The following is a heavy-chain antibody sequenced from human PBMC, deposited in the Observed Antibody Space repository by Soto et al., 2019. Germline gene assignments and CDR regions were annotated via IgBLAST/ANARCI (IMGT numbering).Heavy chain of an antibody. V-gene: IGHV4-31*03. CDR3: SRASITIFGVARNPGCAFGN. Sequence: SETLSLTCTVSGGSISSGGYYWSWIRQHPGKGLEWIGYIYYSGSTYYNPSLKSRVTISVDTSKNQFSLKLSSVTAADTAVYYCSRASITIFGVARNPGCAFGNRGQGTVVTVSS. CDR2: IYYSGST. J-gene: IGHJ3*02. D-gene: IGHD3-3*01. CDR1: GGSISSGGYY.